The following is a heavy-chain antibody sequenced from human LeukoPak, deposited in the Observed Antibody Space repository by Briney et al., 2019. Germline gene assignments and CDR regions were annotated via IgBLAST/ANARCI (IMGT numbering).Heavy chain of an antibody. D-gene: IGHD3-22*01. Sequence: GGSLRLSCAASGFTFSSYAMSWVRQAPGKWLQWVALIYSSGDAYTPDSVKGRFTISRDDSENTLYLQMDSLRAEDTAVYYCARVRYYDSSGYHDHWGQGTLATVSS. J-gene: IGHJ5*02. CDR3: ARVRYYDSSGYHDH. CDR2: IYSSGDA. CDR1: GFTFSSYA. V-gene: IGHV3-66*01.